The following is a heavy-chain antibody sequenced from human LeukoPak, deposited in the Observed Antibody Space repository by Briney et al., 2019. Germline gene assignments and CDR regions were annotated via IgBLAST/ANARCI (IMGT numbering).Heavy chain of an antibody. CDR3: ASNTIAAAGPGAFDI. D-gene: IGHD6-13*01. CDR1: GGTFSSYA. J-gene: IGHJ3*02. Sequence: ASVKVSCKASGGTFSSYAISWVRQAPGQGLERMGGIIPIFGTANYAQKFQGRVTITADESTSTAYMELSSLRSEDTAVYYCASNTIAAAGPGAFDIWGQGTMVTVSS. V-gene: IGHV1-69*13. CDR2: IIPIFGTA.